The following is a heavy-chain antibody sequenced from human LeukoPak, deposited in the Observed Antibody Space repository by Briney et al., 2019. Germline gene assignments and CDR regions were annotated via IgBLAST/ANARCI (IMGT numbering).Heavy chain of an antibody. CDR3: AREFSLGSDAFDI. CDR1: GYTFTGYY. CDR2: INPNSGGT. D-gene: IGHD2-2*01. J-gene: IGHJ3*02. V-gene: IGHV1-2*02. Sequence: GASVKVSCKASGYTFTGYYMHWVRQAPGQGLEWMGWINPNSGGTNYAQKFQGRVTMTRDTSISTAYMELSRLRSDDTAVYYCAREFSLGSDAFDIWGQGTMVTVSS.